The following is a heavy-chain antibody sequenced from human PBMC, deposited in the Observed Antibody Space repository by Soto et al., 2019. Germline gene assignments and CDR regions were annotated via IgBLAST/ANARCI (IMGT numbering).Heavy chain of an antibody. CDR3: AKGGPPLDY. J-gene: IGHJ4*02. V-gene: IGHV3-30*18. CDR2: ISYDGSNK. CDR1: GFTFSSYG. Sequence: QVQLVESGGGVVQPGRSLRLSCAASGFTFSSYGMHWVRQAPGKGLEWVAVISYDGSNKYYADSVKGRFTSSRDNSKNTRYLQMNSLRAEDTAVYYCAKGGPPLDYWGQGTLVTVSS.